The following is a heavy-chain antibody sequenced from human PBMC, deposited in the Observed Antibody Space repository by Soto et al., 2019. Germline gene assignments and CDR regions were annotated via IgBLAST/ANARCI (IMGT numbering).Heavy chain of an antibody. CDR1: GGSISSSNW. CDR3: ARVGGCSGGSCYSGEDY. J-gene: IGHJ4*02. Sequence: QVQLQESGPGLVKPSGTLSLTCAVSGGSISSSNWWSWVRQPPGKGLEWIGEIYHSGSTNYNPSLKSRGTISVDKSKNQFSLKLSSVTAADTAVYYCARVGGCSGGSCYSGEDYWGQGTLVTVSS. CDR2: IYHSGST. D-gene: IGHD2-15*01. V-gene: IGHV4-4*02.